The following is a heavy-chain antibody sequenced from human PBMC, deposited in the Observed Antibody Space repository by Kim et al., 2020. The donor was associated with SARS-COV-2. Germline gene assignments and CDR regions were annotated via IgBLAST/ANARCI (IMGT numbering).Heavy chain of an antibody. CDR1: GFTFSSYA. CDR2: ISGSGGST. J-gene: IGHJ4*02. V-gene: IGHV3-23*01. CDR3: AKESEVYSSGHPGGFDY. D-gene: IGHD6-19*01. Sequence: GGSLRLSCAASGFTFSSYAMSWVRQAPGKGLEWVSAISGSGGSTYYADSVKGRFTISRDNSKNTLYLQMNSLRAEDTAVYYCAKESEVYSSGHPGGFDYWGQGTLVTVSS.